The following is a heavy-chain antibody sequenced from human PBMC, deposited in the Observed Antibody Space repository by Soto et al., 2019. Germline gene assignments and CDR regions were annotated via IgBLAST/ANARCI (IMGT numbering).Heavy chain of an antibody. D-gene: IGHD5-18*01. CDR1: GYNFTSYE. V-gene: IGHV1-8*01. J-gene: IGHJ4*02. CDR2: MNPNSGNT. CDR3: ARVWRLQLWLPAVPLDY. Sequence: GASVKVFCKASGYNFTSYEINWVRQATGQGLEWKGWMNPNSGNTGYAQKFQCRVTMTRNTSISTAYMERSSLRPEDTAVYYCARVWRLQLWLPAVPLDYWCQGTLVTVS.